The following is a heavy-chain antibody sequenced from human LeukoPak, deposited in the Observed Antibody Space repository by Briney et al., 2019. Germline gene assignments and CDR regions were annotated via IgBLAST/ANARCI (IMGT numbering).Heavy chain of an antibody. CDR1: GFNLGNNQ. CDR3: ARDLGHWSIDV. J-gene: IGHJ4*02. Sequence: GGSLRLSCAASGFNLGNNQFNWVRQAPGKGLEWISYISLRGDAIYYADSVKGRFTISRDNAQNSLYLRMNSLRVDDTAIYYCARDLGHWSIDVWGQGVLVTVSS. D-gene: IGHD1-1*01. V-gene: IGHV3-48*03. CDR2: ISLRGDAI.